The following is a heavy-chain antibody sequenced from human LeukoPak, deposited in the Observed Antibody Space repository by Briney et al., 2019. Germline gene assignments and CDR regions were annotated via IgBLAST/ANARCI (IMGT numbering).Heavy chain of an antibody. J-gene: IGHJ4*02. Sequence: PGGSLRLSCAASGFTFSSYAMSWVRQAPGKGLEWVSAISGSGGSTYYADSVKGRFTISRGNSKNTLYLQMNSLRAEDTAVYYCAKDFGIVSTTDYWGQGTLVTVSS. V-gene: IGHV3-23*01. CDR3: AKDFGIVSTTDY. D-gene: IGHD5/OR15-5a*01. CDR1: GFTFSSYA. CDR2: ISGSGGST.